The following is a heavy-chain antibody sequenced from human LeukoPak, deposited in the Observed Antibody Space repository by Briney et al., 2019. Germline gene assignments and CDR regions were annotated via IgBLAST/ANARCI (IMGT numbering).Heavy chain of an antibody. J-gene: IGHJ5*02. CDR3: ARLGITGTSFDP. Sequence: SETLSLTWAVSGGSISSGGYSLSWIPQPPGKGLEWIGYIYYSGSTYYNPSLKSRVTISVDTSKNQFSLKLSSVTAADTAVYYCARLGITGTSFDPWGQGTLVTVSS. CDR2: IYYSGST. CDR1: GGSISSGGYS. V-gene: IGHV4-30-4*07. D-gene: IGHD1/OR15-1a*01.